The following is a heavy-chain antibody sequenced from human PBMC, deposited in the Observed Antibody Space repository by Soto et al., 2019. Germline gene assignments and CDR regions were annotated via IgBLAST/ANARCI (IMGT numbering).Heavy chain of an antibody. CDR1: EFTFSSYT. J-gene: IGHJ6*02. CDR2: ISSSSSTV. V-gene: IGHV3-48*02. Sequence: EVQLVESGGGLVQPGGSLRLSCAASEFTFSSYTMNWVRQDPGKGLEWVSYISSSSSTVYYADSVKGRFTISRDSAKNSLYLQMNSLRDQDTAVYYCAREDYGMDVWGQGTTVTVSS. CDR3: AREDYGMDV.